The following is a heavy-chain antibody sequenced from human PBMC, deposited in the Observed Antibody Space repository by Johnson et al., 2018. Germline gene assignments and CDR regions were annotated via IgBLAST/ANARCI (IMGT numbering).Heavy chain of an antibody. V-gene: IGHV3-49*04. CDR3: TRVPDYGDYGGYYYMDV. CDR1: GFTFSDYG. CDR2: IRSKGYDGTT. D-gene: IGHD4-17*01. J-gene: IGHJ6*03. Sequence: VQLVQSGGGVVQPGRSLRLSCGASGFTFSDYGIHWVRQAPGKGLEWVGFIRSKGYDGTTEYAASVKGRVTIARDDSKSIAYLKMNRLKTEDTAGYYCTRVPDYGDYGGYYYMDVWGKGTTVTVSS.